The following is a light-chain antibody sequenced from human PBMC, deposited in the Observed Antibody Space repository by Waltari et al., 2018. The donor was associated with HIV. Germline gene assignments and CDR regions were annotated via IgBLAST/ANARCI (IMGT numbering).Light chain of an antibody. CDR1: QSVGSW. V-gene: IGKV1-5*03. J-gene: IGKJ5*01. CDR3: QQYNTDPS. Sequence: DIHMTQFPSTLSAFLGDRVTITCRASQSVGSWLAWYQHKTGKAPKLMIHKASVLESGVSSRFIGSGSETEFTLIIHSLEPDDFATYYCQQYNTDPSFGQGTRLEMK. CDR2: KAS.